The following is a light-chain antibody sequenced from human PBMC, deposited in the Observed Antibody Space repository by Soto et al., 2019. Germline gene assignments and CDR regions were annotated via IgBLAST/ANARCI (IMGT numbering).Light chain of an antibody. CDR2: AAS. CDR3: QQGYTTPRIT. V-gene: IGKV1-39*01. CDR1: QDIGTY. J-gene: IGKJ5*01. Sequence: DIQMTQSPSSLSASIGDSVIITCRASQDIGTYLNWYQHKPVKAPKHLIYAASSLQTGVPSRFTCSGSGREFTLTTDSLQPVAFATYYCQQGYTTPRITFGQGTRLEIK.